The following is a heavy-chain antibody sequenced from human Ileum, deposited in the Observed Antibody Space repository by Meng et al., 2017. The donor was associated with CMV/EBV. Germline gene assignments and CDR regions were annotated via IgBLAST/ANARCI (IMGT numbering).Heavy chain of an antibody. Sequence: SCSASGFTFSDYYMNWIRQAPGKGLEWVSYISSSGSTIYYADSVKGRFTISRDNAKNSLYLQMNSLRAEDTAVYYCAGYSNGVRGSWLDDYWGQGTLVTVSS. D-gene: IGHD4-11*01. J-gene: IGHJ4*02. CDR2: ISSSGSTI. CDR1: GFTFSDYY. V-gene: IGHV3-11*01. CDR3: AGYSNGVRGSWLDDY.